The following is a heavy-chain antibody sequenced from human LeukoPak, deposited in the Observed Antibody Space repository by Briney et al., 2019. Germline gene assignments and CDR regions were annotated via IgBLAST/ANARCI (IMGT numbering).Heavy chain of an antibody. CDR2: IRYDGSNK. J-gene: IGHJ4*02. CDR1: GFTFSSYG. V-gene: IGHV3-30*02. CDR3: ARIVDHPFDY. Sequence: QSGGSLRLSCAASGFTFSSYGMHWVRQAPGKGLEWVAFIRYDGSNKYYADSVKGRFIISRDNSKNTLYLQMNSLRAEDTAVYYCARIVDHPFDYWGQGTLVTVSS. D-gene: IGHD3-16*02.